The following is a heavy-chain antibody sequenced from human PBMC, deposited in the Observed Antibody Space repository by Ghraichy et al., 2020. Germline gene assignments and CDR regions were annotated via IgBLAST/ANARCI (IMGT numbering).Heavy chain of an antibody. Sequence: GGSLRLSCAASGFTFSDHYMDWVRQAPGKGLEWVGRTRNKANSYTTEYAASVKGRFTISRDDSKNSLYLQMNSLKTEDTAVYYCARDQRDTMVRGANYYYMDVWGKGTTVTVSS. CDR2: TRNKANSYTT. J-gene: IGHJ6*03. D-gene: IGHD3-10*01. V-gene: IGHV3-72*01. CDR1: GFTFSDHY. CDR3: ARDQRDTMVRGANYYYMDV.